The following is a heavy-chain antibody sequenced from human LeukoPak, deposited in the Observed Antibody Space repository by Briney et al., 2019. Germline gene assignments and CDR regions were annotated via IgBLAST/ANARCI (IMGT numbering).Heavy chain of an antibody. CDR2: ITSDGRPT. CDR1: GFTFSSTW. D-gene: IGHD3-22*01. J-gene: IGHJ5*02. V-gene: IGHV3-74*01. Sequence: GGSLRLSCAASGFTFSSTWMHWFRQGGGKGLVCVSRITSDGRPTIYAESVKGRFSISRDNAKNTLYLQMNSLRAEDTAVYYCARDLGQYYDTSDNWFDPWGQGTLVTVSS. CDR3: ARDLGQYYDTSDNWFDP.